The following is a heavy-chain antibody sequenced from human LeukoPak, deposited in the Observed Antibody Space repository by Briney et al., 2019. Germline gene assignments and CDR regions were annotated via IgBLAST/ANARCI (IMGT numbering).Heavy chain of an antibody. CDR2: IRSKADSGTT. CDR3: TRGQKDFDS. J-gene: IGHJ4*02. V-gene: IGHV3-49*04. Sequence: GGSLRLSCTGSGFIFRDYAMTWVRQAPGKGLEGVGFIRSKADSGTTEYDASVKGRFTISRDDSKTVAYLQVNSLKTDDTAIYYCTRGQKDFDSWGQGTLVAVSS. CDR1: GFIFRDYA.